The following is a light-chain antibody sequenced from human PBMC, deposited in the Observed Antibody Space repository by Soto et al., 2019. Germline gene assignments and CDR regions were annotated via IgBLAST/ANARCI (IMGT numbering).Light chain of an antibody. CDR1: QTISSW. Sequence: DIQMTQSPSTLSGSVGDRVTITCRASQTISSWLAWYQQKPGKAPKLLIYKASTLKSGVPSRFGGSGSGTEFTLTISSLPPDDFATDDCQHYNSYSEAFGQGTKVELK. V-gene: IGKV1-5*03. CDR2: KAS. J-gene: IGKJ1*01. CDR3: QHYNSYSEA.